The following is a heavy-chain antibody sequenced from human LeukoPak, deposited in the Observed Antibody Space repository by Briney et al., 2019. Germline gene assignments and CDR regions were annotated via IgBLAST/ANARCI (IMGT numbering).Heavy chain of an antibody. CDR1: GYTFTSYG. D-gene: IGHD3-3*01. J-gene: IGHJ4*02. CDR2: ISAYNGNT. CDR3: ARDPLEWPSYYFDS. Sequence: ASVKVSCKASGYTFTSYGISWVRQAPGQGLEWMGWISAYNGNTNYAQKLKGRVTMTTDTSTSTAYMELRSLRSDDTAVYYCARDPLEWPSYYFDSWGQGTLVTVSS. V-gene: IGHV1-18*01.